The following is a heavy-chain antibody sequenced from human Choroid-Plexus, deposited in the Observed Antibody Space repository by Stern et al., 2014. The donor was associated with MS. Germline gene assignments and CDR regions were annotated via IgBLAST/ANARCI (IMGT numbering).Heavy chain of an antibody. Sequence: EVQLEESGGGVIQPGGSLRLSCTASGFTVSRDYMTWVRQAPGKGLEWVSLITNVGSTFYTDSVKGRFTISRDDSKNTVYLHMTSLRAEDTAMYYCARDTSSPERSDWWGQGTLVTVYS. CDR1: GFTVSRDY. J-gene: IGHJ4*02. V-gene: IGHV3-53*01. D-gene: IGHD1-1*01. CDR2: ITNVGST. CDR3: ARDTSSPERSDW.